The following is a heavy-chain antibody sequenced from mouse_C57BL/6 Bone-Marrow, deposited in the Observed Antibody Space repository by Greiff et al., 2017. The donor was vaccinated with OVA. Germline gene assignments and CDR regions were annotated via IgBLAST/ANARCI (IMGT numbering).Heavy chain of an antibody. CDR3: TTSAYYSNYRYVDV. D-gene: IGHD2-5*01. V-gene: IGHV14-4*01. CDR2: IDPANGDT. Sequence: VQLQQSGAELVRPGASVKLSCTASGFNITDDYMHWVKQRPEQGLEWIGWIDPANGDTEYASKFQGKATIPADTSSNTAYLQLSSLPSEDTAVYYCTTSAYYSNYRYVDVWGTGTTVTVSS. CDR1: GFNITDDY. J-gene: IGHJ1*03.